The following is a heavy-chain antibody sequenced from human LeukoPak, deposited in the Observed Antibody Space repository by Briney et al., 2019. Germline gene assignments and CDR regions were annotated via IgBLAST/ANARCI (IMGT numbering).Heavy chain of an antibody. CDR1: GDSFSSSRYY. J-gene: IGHJ5*02. CDR2: VSYSGTN. Sequence: SETLSLTCTVSGDSFSSSRYYWGWIRQPPGKGLEWIGSVSYSGTNYNNPSLKSRVTISVDTSKNQFSVKLTSVTAADTAMYYCASLGTLRSWGQGILVTVSS. D-gene: IGHD7-27*01. V-gene: IGHV4-39*01. CDR3: ASLGTLRS.